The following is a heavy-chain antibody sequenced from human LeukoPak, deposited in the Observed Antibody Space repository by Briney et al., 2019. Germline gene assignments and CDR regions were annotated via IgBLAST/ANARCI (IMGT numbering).Heavy chain of an antibody. CDR3: ARDRDGDPSFEY. Sequence: PGGSLRLSCAASGFTFSSSDMNWVRQAPGKGLVWVSYITSSSSTICYADSVKGRFTISRDNAKNSLYLQMNSLRDEDTAVYYCARDRDGDPSFEYWGQGTLVTVSS. D-gene: IGHD4-17*01. J-gene: IGHJ4*02. CDR1: GFTFSSSD. V-gene: IGHV3-48*02. CDR2: ITSSSSTI.